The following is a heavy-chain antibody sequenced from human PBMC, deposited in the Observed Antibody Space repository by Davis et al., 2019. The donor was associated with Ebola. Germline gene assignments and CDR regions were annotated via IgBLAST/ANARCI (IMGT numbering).Heavy chain of an antibody. CDR2: VHSSGST. V-gene: IGHV4-59*01. J-gene: IGHJ5*02. CDR1: GGSISSYY. D-gene: IGHD3-3*01. Sequence: SETLSLTCTVSGGSISSYYWSWIRQPPGKGLEWIGYVHSSGSTHYNPSLKSRVTISVDTSKNQFSLKLSSVTAADTAVYYCARVDYDFWSGYNWFDPWGQGTLVTVSS. CDR3: ARVDYDFWSGYNWFDP.